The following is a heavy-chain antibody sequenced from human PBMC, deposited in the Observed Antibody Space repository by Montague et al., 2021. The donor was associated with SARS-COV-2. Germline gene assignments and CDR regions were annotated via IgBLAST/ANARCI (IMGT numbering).Heavy chain of an antibody. V-gene: IGHV6-1*01. CDR3: AFSVACRGGYDY. J-gene: IGHJ4*02. D-gene: IGHD6-19*01. CDR1: GDSVSSNSAA. CDR2: TYYRSKWYN. Sequence: CAISGDSVSSNSAAWNWIRQSPSRGLEWLGRTYYRSKWYNEYAVSVKSRITINPDTSKNQFSLHMKSMTPEDTAVSYFAFSVACRGGYDYWGQGTLVTVSS.